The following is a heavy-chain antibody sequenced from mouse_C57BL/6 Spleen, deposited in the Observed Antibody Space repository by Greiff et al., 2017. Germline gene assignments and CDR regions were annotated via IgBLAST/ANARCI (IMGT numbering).Heavy chain of an antibody. Sequence: QVQLQQPGAELVRPGSSVKLSCKASGYTFTSYWMDWVKQRPGQGLEWIGNIYPSDSETHYNQKFKDKATLTVDKSSSTAYMQLSSLTSEDAAVEDCARRTGTDYAMDYWGQGTSVTVSS. V-gene: IGHV1-61*01. CDR2: IYPSDSET. J-gene: IGHJ4*01. D-gene: IGHD4-1*01. CDR1: GYTFTSYW. CDR3: ARRTGTDYAMDY.